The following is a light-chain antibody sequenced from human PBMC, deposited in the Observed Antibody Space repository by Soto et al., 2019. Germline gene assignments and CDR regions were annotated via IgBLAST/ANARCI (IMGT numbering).Light chain of an antibody. Sequence: EIVMTQSPATLSVSPGERATLSCRASQSVSNNLAWYQQKPGQAPRLLIYGASTRATGIPARFSGSGSGTEFTLTISSLQSEDFAVYYCQQYNNWWTFGQGTKVGIK. J-gene: IGKJ1*01. V-gene: IGKV3-15*01. CDR1: QSVSNN. CDR2: GAS. CDR3: QQYNNWWT.